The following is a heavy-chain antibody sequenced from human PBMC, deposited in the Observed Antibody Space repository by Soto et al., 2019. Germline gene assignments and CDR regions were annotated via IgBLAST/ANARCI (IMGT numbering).Heavy chain of an antibody. CDR1: GFTFSNAW. CDR3: TTELRYCSGGSCMDV. Sequence: TGGSLRLSCAASGFTFSNAWMSWVRQAPGKGLEWVGRIKSKTDGGTTDYAAPVKGRFTISRDDSKNTLYLQMNSLKTEDTAVYYCTTELRYCSGGSCMDVWGQGTTVTVSS. CDR2: IKSKTDGGTT. J-gene: IGHJ6*02. V-gene: IGHV3-15*01. D-gene: IGHD2-15*01.